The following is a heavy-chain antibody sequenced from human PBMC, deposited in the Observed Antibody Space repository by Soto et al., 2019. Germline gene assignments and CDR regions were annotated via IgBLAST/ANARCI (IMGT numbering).Heavy chain of an antibody. D-gene: IGHD6-19*01. Sequence: QVQLVQSGAEVKKPGSSVKVSCKASGGTFSSYTISWVRQAPGQGLEWMGRIIPILGIANYAQKFQGSVTITADKSMSTAYMELSSLRSEDTAVYYCVAVAGTDYWGQGTLVTVSS. J-gene: IGHJ4*02. CDR3: VAVAGTDY. CDR1: GGTFSSYT. CDR2: IIPILGIA. V-gene: IGHV1-69*02.